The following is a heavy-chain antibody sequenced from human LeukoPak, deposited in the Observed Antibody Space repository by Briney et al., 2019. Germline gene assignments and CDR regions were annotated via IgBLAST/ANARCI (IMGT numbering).Heavy chain of an antibody. Sequence: GRSLRLSCAASGFAVSSNYMSWVRQAPGKGLEWVSVIYSGGSTYYADSVKGRFTISRDNSKNTLYLQMNSLRAEDTAVYYCARAYYENWFDPWGQGTLVTVSS. CDR1: GFAVSSNY. J-gene: IGHJ5*02. D-gene: IGHD3-22*01. CDR2: IYSGGST. CDR3: ARAYYENWFDP. V-gene: IGHV3-66*01.